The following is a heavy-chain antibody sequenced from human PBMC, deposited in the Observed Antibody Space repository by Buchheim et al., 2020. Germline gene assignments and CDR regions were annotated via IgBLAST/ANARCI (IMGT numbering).Heavy chain of an antibody. J-gene: IGHJ4*02. CDR2: CTFSGGIT. CDR3: AKFESSSSSNSGFDH. Sequence: EVQLLESGGGLVQPGGSLRLSCVASGFIFDDFAMSWVRQAPGKGLEWISGCTFSGGITEYADSVKGRFTIYRDNSRNTLFLQMNSLRAEDTAVYYCAKFESSSSSNSGFDHWGQGTL. V-gene: IGHV3-23*01. D-gene: IGHD6-6*01. CDR1: GFIFDDFA.